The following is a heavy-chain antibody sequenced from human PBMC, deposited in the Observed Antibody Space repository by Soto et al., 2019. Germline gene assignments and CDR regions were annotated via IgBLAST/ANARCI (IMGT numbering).Heavy chain of an antibody. J-gene: IGHJ6*02. Sequence: QVQLQQWGAGLLKPSETLSLTCAVYGGSFSGYYWSWIRQPPGKGLEWIGEINHSGSTNYNPSHKSLVTISIDTSKNQFSLKLSSVTAADTAVYYCARGMGAENTFYYYYGMDVWGQGTTVTVSS. CDR1: GGSFSGYY. CDR3: ARGMGAENTFYYYYGMDV. D-gene: IGHD3-16*01. CDR2: INHSGST. V-gene: IGHV4-34*01.